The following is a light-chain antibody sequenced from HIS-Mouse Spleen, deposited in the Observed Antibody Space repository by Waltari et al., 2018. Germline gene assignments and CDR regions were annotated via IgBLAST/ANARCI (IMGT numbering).Light chain of an antibody. V-gene: IGKV1-5*03. J-gene: IGKJ4*01. CDR2: KAS. CDR3: QQYNSYSKLT. CDR1: QSISSW. Sequence: DIQMTQSPSTLSASVGDRVTITCRASQSISSWLAWYQQKPGKAPKLLNYKASSLESGVPSRFSGSGSGTEFTLTISSLQPDDFATYYCQQYNSYSKLTFGGGTKVEIK.